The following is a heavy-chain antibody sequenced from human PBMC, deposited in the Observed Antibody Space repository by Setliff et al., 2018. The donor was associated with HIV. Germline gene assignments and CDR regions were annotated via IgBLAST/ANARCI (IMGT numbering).Heavy chain of an antibody. CDR1: GFTFSYYS. CDR2: ITSNTDYI. J-gene: IGHJ6*03. D-gene: IGHD6-19*01. V-gene: IGHV3-21*04. CDR3: AKAKWLPRNSFYYYMDV. Sequence: PGGSLRLSCAASGFTFSYYSMNWVRQAPGKGLEWVSSITSNTDYISYADSVKGRFTISRDNAKNMVYLQMNSLRAEDTGLYYCAKAKWLPRNSFYYYMDVWGKGTTVTVSS.